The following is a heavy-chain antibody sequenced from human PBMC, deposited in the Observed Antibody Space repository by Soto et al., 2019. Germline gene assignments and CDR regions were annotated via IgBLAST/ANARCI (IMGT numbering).Heavy chain of an antibody. CDR2: ISSSSSYT. CDR1: GFTFSDYY. CDR3: ARAYCSGGSCSHFDGMDV. Sequence: QVQLVESGGGLVKPGGSLRLSCAASGFTFSDYYMSWIRQAPGKGLEWDSYISSSSSYTNYADSVKGRFTISRDNAKNSLYLQMNSLRAEDTAVYYCARAYCSGGSCSHFDGMDVWGQGTTVTVSS. V-gene: IGHV3-11*05. D-gene: IGHD2-15*01. J-gene: IGHJ6*02.